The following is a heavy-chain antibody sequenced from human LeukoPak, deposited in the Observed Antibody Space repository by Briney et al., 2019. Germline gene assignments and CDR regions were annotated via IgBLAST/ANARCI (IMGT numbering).Heavy chain of an antibody. V-gene: IGHV3-53*01. CDR2: IYSGGAT. CDR3: ARATDNIAAAE. Sequence: PGGSLRLSCAASGFTVSSNYMSWVRQAPGKGLEWVSVIYSGGATYYTDSVKGRFTISRDNSKNTLYLQMNSLRAEDTAVYYCARATDNIAAAEWGQGTLVTVSS. D-gene: IGHD6-13*01. CDR1: GFTVSSNY. J-gene: IGHJ4*02.